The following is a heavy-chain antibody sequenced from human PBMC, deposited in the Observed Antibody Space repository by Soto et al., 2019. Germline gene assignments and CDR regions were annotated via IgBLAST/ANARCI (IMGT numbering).Heavy chain of an antibody. CDR1: GYTFTNYA. CDR3: ARDGVAAGNINFDY. D-gene: IGHD6-25*01. CDR2: INGGNGNT. J-gene: IGHJ4*02. V-gene: IGHV1-3*01. Sequence: ASVKVSCKASGYTFTNYAMHWVRQAPGQRLEWMGWINGGNGNTKYSPKLQDRVTITRDTSASTAYMELSSLRSGDTALYYCARDGVAAGNINFDYWGQGTLVTVS.